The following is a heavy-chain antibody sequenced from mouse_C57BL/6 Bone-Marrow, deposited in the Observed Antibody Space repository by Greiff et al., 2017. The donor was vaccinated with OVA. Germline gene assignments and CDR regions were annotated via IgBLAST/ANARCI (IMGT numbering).Heavy chain of an antibody. J-gene: IGHJ1*03. D-gene: IGHD3-3*01. Sequence: EVQLVESGGGLVQPGGSLKLSCAASGFTFSDYGMAWVRQAPRQGPEWVAFISNWAYSIYYADTVTGRFTISRENAKNTLYLEMSRLRSEDTAMYYCSINRAGLAYWYFDVWGTGTTVTVSS. CDR2: ISNWAYSI. V-gene: IGHV5-15*01. CDR1: GFTFSDYG. CDR3: SINRAGLAYWYFDV.